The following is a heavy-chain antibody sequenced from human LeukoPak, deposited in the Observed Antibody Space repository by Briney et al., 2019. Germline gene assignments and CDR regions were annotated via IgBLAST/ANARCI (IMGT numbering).Heavy chain of an antibody. CDR1: GNTFTGYY. Sequence: ASVKVSCKASGNTFTGYYMHWVRQAPGQGLEWMGWINPNSGGTNYAQKFQGRVTMTRDTSISTAYMELSRLRSDDTAVYYCARVLEQLAPYYYYYMDVWGKGTTVTISS. D-gene: IGHD6-13*01. V-gene: IGHV1-2*02. CDR2: INPNSGGT. CDR3: ARVLEQLAPYYYYYMDV. J-gene: IGHJ6*03.